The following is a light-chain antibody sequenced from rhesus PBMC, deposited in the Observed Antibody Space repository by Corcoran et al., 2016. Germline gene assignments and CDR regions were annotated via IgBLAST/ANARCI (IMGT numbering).Light chain of an antibody. CDR1: SRDVGGHNS. V-gene: IGLV2S7*01. Sequence: QAAPTQPPSGSGSPGQAVTISCFGPSRDVGGHNSVSWYQQHPGKVPRLVMYGVSQRPSGVPDRFSGSKTGNTASLTISGLLAEDEADYHGCSSTTSSTFIFGGGTRLTVL. CDR2: GVS. CDR3: CSSTTSSTFI. J-gene: IGLJ1*01.